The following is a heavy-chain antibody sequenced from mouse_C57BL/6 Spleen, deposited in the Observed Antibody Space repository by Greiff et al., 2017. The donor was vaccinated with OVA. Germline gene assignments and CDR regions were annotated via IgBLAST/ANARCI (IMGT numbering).Heavy chain of an antibody. CDR1: GYTFTSYW. CDR2: IDPSDSYT. Sequence: QVQLQQSGAELVKPGASVKLSCKASGYTFTSYWMQWVKQRPGQGLEWIGEIDPSDSYTNYNQKFKGKATLTEDTSSSTAYMQLSSLTSEDSAVYYCARGWDVRYWGQGTTLTVSS. CDR3: ARGWDVRY. D-gene: IGHD4-1*01. J-gene: IGHJ2*01. V-gene: IGHV1-50*01.